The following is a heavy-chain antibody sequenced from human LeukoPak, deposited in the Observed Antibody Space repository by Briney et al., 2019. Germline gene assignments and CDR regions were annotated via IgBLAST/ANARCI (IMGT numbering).Heavy chain of an antibody. V-gene: IGHV4-59*01. Sequence: PSGTLSLTCTVSGASISTYYWSWIRQPPGKGLEWIGYIYYSGNTKYDPSLKSRVTISVDTSKNQFSLNLSSVTAADTAVYYCARVGQGNFDYWGQGTLVTVSS. CDR2: IYYSGNT. D-gene: IGHD3-10*01. CDR1: GASISTYY. CDR3: ARVGQGNFDY. J-gene: IGHJ4*02.